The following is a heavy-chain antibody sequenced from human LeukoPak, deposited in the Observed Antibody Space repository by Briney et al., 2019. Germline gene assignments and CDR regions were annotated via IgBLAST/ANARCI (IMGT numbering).Heavy chain of an antibody. CDR1: GGTFSSYA. J-gene: IGHJ4*02. Sequence: ASVKVSCKASGGTFSSYAISWVRQAPGQGLEWMGGIIPIFGTANYAQKFQGRVTITTDESTSTAYMELSSLRSEDTAVYYCARDPYSSSWSYYFDYWGQGTLVTGSS. D-gene: IGHD6-13*01. CDR3: ARDPYSSSWSYYFDY. CDR2: IIPIFGTA. V-gene: IGHV1-69*05.